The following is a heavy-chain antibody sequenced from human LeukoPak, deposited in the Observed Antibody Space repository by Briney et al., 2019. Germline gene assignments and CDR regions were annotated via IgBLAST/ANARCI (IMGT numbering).Heavy chain of an antibody. CDR3: ARVRGAARLFGDY. CDR2: IYYSGST. D-gene: IGHD6-6*01. J-gene: IGHJ4*02. CDR1: GGSISSYY. V-gene: IGHV4-59*12. Sequence: PSETLSLTCTVSGGSISSYYWSWIRQPPGKGLEWIGYIYYSGSTNYNPSLKSRVTISVDTSKNQFSLKLSSVTAADTAVYYCARVRGAARLFGDYWGQGTLATVSS.